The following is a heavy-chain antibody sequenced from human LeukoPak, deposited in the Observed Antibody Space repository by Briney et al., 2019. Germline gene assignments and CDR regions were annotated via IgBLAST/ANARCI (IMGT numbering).Heavy chain of an antibody. CDR1: GGSFSGYY. J-gene: IGHJ4*02. V-gene: IGHV4-34*01. CDR3: ARGSLSIAVALDC. CDR2: INHSGST. D-gene: IGHD6-19*01. Sequence: SETLSLTCAVYGGSFSGYYWSWIRQPPGKGLEWIGEINHSGSTNYNPSLKSRVTISVVTSKNQFSLKLSSVTAADTAVYYCARGSLSIAVALDCWGQGTLVTVSS.